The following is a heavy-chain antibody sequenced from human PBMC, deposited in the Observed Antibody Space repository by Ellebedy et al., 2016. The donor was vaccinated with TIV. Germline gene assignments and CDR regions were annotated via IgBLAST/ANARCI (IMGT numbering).Heavy chain of an antibody. CDR1: GFTVSSNH. CDR3: AKLRFGIAARPLTAFDY. D-gene: IGHD6-6*01. Sequence: GESLKISCAASGFTVSSNHMSWVRQAPGKGLEWVSVIYSGGSTFYADSVKGRFTISRDNSKNTLYLQMNSLRAEDTAVYYCAKLRFGIAARPLTAFDYWGQGTLVTVSS. V-gene: IGHV3-53*01. J-gene: IGHJ4*02. CDR2: IYSGGST.